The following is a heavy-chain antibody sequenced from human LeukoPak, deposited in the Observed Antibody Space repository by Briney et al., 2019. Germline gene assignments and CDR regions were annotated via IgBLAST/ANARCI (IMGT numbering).Heavy chain of an antibody. J-gene: IGHJ4*02. D-gene: IGHD3-3*01. V-gene: IGHV1-24*01. Sequence: ASVKVSCKVSGYTLTELSMHWVQQAPGKGLEWMGGFDPEDGETIYAQKFQGRVTMTEDTSTDTAYMELSSLRSEDTAVYYCATLITTYYDFWSGYYRFGIDYWGQGTLVTVSS. CDR3: ATLITTYYDFWSGYYRFGIDY. CDR1: GYTLTELS. CDR2: FDPEDGET.